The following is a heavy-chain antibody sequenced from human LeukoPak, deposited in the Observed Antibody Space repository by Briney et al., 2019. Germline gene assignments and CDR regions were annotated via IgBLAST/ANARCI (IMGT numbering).Heavy chain of an antibody. Sequence: PSEPLSLTCTVSGGSISSHYWSWIRQPPGEALEWIGYIYYSGSTNYKPSLRSRVTISVDSSKNQFSLKLSSVTAADTAVYYCARGSGQWGFDSWGQGTLVTVSS. CDR2: IYYSGST. J-gene: IGHJ4*02. CDR1: GGSISSHY. D-gene: IGHD3-10*01. V-gene: IGHV4-59*11. CDR3: ARGSGQWGFDS.